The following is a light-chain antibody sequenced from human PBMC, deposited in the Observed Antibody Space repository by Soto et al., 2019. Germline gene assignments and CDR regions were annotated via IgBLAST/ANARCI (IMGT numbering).Light chain of an antibody. J-gene: IGKJ3*01. CDR1: QSVGNY. V-gene: IGKV3-11*01. CDR3: QQRSNWLFT. Sequence: EIVLTQSPATLSLSPGDRATLSCRASQSVGNYLAWYQHKPGQAPRLLIYDAFNRATGIPARFSGSGSGTDFTLTISRVESEDFAVYYCQQRSNWLFTFGPGTRVDFK. CDR2: DAF.